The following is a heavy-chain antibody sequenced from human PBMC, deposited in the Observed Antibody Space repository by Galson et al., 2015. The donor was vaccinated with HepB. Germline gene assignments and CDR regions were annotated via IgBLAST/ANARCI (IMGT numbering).Heavy chain of an antibody. CDR2: IRYDGSNL. J-gene: IGHJ6*02. CDR3: ARDLSTTVVRGVMGDGMDV. Sequence: SLRLSCAASGFTFSLYSMNWVRQAPGKGLEWVAIIRYDGSNLYYGDSVKGRFTISRDTSKNTLYLQMNSLRAEDTAIYYCARDLSTTVVRGVMGDGMDVWGQGTTVTASS. V-gene: IGHV3-33*08. CDR1: GFTFSLYS. D-gene: IGHD3-10*01.